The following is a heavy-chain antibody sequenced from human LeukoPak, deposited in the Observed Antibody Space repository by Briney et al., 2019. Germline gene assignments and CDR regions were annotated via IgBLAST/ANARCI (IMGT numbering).Heavy chain of an antibody. CDR3: AKARGYCSGGSCYSNYFDY. V-gene: IGHV3-23*01. Sequence: GGSLRLSCAASGFTFSSYAMSWVRQAPGKGLEWVSAISGSGGSTYYADSVKGRFTISRDNSKNTLYLQMNSLRAEDTAVYYCAKARGYCSGGSCYSNYFDYWGQGTLVTVSP. CDR2: ISGSGGST. D-gene: IGHD2-15*01. J-gene: IGHJ4*02. CDR1: GFTFSSYA.